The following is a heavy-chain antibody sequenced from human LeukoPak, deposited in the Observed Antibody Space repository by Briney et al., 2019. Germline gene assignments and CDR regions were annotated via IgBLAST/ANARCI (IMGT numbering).Heavy chain of an antibody. V-gene: IGHV3-21*01. J-gene: IGHJ4*02. CDR2: ISSSSSYI. CDR1: GFTFSSYS. D-gene: IGHD3-22*01. Sequence: PGGSLRLSCAASGFTFSSYSMNWVRQAPGKGLEWVSSISSSSSYIYYADSVKGRFTISRDNSRNTLYLQMSSLRAEDTAVYYCANLDSSGYSTFDYWGQGTLVTVSS. CDR3: ANLDSSGYSTFDY.